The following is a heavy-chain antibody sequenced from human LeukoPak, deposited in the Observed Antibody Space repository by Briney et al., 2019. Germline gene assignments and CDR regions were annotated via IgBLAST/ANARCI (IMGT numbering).Heavy chain of an antibody. CDR2: ISGSGGST. CDR3: ARDSRRFGLFDY. J-gene: IGHJ4*02. CDR1: GFTSSSYA. V-gene: IGHV3-23*01. Sequence: GGSLRLSCAASGFTSSSYAMSWVRQAPGKGLEWVSAISGSGGSTYYADSVKGRFTISRDNSKNTLYLQMNSLRPEDTAVYYCARDSRRFGLFDYWGQGTLVTVSS. D-gene: IGHD3-10*01.